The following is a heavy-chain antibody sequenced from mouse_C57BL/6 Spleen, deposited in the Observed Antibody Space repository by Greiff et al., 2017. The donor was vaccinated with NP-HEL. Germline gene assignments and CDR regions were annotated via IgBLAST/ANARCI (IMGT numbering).Heavy chain of an antibody. V-gene: IGHV10-1*01. CDR2: IRSKSNNYAT. Sequence: EVKLMESGGGLVQPKGSLKLSCAASGFSFNTYAMNWVRQAPGKGVEWVARIRSKSNNYATYYADSVKDRFTISRDDSESMLYLQMNNLKTEDTAMYYCVRHRGYYYGSSLYYAMDYWGQGTSVTVSS. D-gene: IGHD1-1*01. CDR1: GFSFNTYA. J-gene: IGHJ4*01. CDR3: VRHRGYYYGSSLYYAMDY.